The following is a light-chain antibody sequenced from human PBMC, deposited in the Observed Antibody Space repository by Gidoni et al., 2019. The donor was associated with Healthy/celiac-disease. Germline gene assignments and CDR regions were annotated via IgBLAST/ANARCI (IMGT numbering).Light chain of an antibody. CDR2: AAS. CDR3: QQSYSTPPT. V-gene: IGKV1-39*01. CDR1: QSISSY. J-gene: IGKJ5*01. Sequence: SPSSLSASVGDRVTITCRASQSISSYLNWYQQKPGKAPKLVIYAASSLQSGVPSRFSGSGSGTDFTLTISSLQPEDFATYYCQQSYSTPPTFGQGTRLEIK.